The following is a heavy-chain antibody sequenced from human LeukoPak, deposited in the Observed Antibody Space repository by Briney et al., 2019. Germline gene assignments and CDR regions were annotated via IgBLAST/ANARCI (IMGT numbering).Heavy chain of an antibody. CDR1: GFTFSSYS. Sequence: GGSLRLSCAASGFTFSSYSMNWVRQAPGKGLEWVSSISSSSSYIYYADSVKGRFTISRDNAKNSLYLQMNSLRAEDTAVYYCARGYGSPTYYYGMDVWGQGTTVTVSS. J-gene: IGHJ6*02. CDR3: ARGYGSPTYYYGMDV. D-gene: IGHD3-10*01. CDR2: ISSSSSYI. V-gene: IGHV3-21*01.